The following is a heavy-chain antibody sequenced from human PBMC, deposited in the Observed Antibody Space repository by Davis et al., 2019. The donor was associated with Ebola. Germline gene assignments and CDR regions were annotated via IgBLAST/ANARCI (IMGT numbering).Heavy chain of an antibody. V-gene: IGHV3-7*01. Sequence: GESLKISCAASGFTFSSYWMSWLRQAPGKGLEWVANIKQDGSEKYYVDSVKGRFTISRDNAKNSLYLQMNSLRAEDTAVYYCARGFYGDYVFDYWGQGTLVTVSS. CDR1: GFTFSSYW. CDR3: ARGFYGDYVFDY. J-gene: IGHJ4*02. CDR2: IKQDGSEK. D-gene: IGHD4-17*01.